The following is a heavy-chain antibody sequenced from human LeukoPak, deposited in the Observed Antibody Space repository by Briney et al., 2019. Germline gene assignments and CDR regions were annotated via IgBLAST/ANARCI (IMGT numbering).Heavy chain of an antibody. D-gene: IGHD6-13*01. CDR3: ARGWEAAAGNTYYFDY. J-gene: IGHJ4*02. Sequence: NPSETLSLTCTVSGGSISSGGYYWSWIRQPPGKGLEWIGEINHSGSTNYNPSLKSRVTISVDTSKNQFSLKLSSVTAADTAVYYCARGWEAAAGNTYYFDYWGQGTLVTVSS. CDR2: INHSGST. CDR1: GGSISSGGYY. V-gene: IGHV4-39*07.